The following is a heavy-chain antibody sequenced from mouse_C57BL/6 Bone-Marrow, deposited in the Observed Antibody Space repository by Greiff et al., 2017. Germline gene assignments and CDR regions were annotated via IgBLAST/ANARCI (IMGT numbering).Heavy chain of an antibody. CDR1: GFNIKNTY. V-gene: IGHV14-3*01. Sequence: EVLLVESVAELVRPGASVKLSCTASGFNIKNTYMHWVKQRPEQGLEWIGRIDPANGNTKYAPKFQGKATITADTSSNTAYLQLSSLTSEDTAIYYCARCDYGSRSDFDYWGQGTTLTVSS. J-gene: IGHJ2*01. CDR2: IDPANGNT. D-gene: IGHD1-1*01. CDR3: ARCDYGSRSDFDY.